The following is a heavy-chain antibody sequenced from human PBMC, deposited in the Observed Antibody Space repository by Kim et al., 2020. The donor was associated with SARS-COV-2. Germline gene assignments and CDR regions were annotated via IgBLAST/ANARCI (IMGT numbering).Heavy chain of an antibody. CDR1: GGSISSGGYY. Sequence: SETLSLTCTVSGGSISSGGYYWSWIRQHPGKGLEWIGYIYYSGSTYYNPSLKSRVTISVDTSKNQFSLKLSSVTAADTAVYYCARPSLGLHYWYFYLWGRGPLVTVSS. D-gene: IGHD2-21*02. V-gene: IGHV4-31*03. J-gene: IGHJ2*01. CDR2: IYYSGST. CDR3: ARPSLGLHYWYFYL.